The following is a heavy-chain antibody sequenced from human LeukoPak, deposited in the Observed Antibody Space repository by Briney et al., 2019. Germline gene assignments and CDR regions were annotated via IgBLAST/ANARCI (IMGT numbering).Heavy chain of an antibody. CDR3: ARGSRRWLQRQNAFDI. V-gene: IGHV4-59*01. Sequence: SETLSLTCTVSGGSISSYYWSWVRQPPGKGLEWIGYIYYSGSTNYNPSLKSRVTISVDTSKNQFSLKLSSVTAADTAVYYCARGSRRWLQRQNAFDIWGQGTMVTVSS. J-gene: IGHJ3*02. CDR1: GGSISSYY. D-gene: IGHD5-24*01. CDR2: IYYSGST.